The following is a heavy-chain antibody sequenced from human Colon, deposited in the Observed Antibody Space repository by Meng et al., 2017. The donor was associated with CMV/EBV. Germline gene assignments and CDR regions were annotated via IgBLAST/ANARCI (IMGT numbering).Heavy chain of an antibody. CDR3: LTDPNWGAF. Sequence: EVQLVGSGGGLVKAGGSLRLSCAASEFIFKTYDMYWVRQAPGKGLEWVSSIGRSGTDVAYADPVEGRFTISRDKNSLYLEMKSLRADDTAVYYCLTDPNWGAFWGQGTLVTVSS. D-gene: IGHD1-26*01. J-gene: IGHJ4*02. V-gene: IGHV3-21*01. CDR1: EFIFKTYD. CDR2: IGRSGTDV.